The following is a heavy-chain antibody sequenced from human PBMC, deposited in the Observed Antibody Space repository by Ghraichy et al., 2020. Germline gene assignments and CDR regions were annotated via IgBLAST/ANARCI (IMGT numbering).Heavy chain of an antibody. CDR2: IYHNGIT. CDR3: ARALRTIAPAGTLDF. D-gene: IGHD6-13*01. Sequence: SETLSLTCTVSGDSIITSSYFWGWIRQTPGKGLEWIGSIYHNGITYYNPSLKSRVALSVQTSKSQFSLQLSSVTAADTAVYYCARALRTIAPAGTLDFWGPCILVTVSS. V-gene: IGHV4-39*07. J-gene: IGHJ4*02. CDR1: GDSIITSSYF.